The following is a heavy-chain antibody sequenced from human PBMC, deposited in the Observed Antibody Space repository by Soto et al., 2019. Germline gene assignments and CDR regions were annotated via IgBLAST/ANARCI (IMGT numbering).Heavy chain of an antibody. CDR1: GFTFSSYG. Sequence: GGSLRLSCAASGFTFSSYGMHWVRQAPGKGLEWVAVISYDGSNKYYADSVKGRFTISRDNSKNTLYLQMNSLRAEDTAVYYCAKDLNTATFDYWGQGTLVTVS. J-gene: IGHJ4*02. CDR2: ISYDGSNK. CDR3: AKDLNTATFDY. D-gene: IGHD5-18*01. V-gene: IGHV3-30*18.